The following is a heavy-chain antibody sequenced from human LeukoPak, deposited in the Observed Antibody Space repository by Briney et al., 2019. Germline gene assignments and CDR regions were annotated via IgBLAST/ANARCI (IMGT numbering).Heavy chain of an antibody. CDR1: GGSISSSSYY. V-gene: IGHV4-39*01. CDR3: VRPYHYDSGSRGTAFDI. Sequence: KSSETLSLTCTVSGGSISSSSYYWGWFRQPPGKWLEWLASIYDSRSTYYNPSLKSRLTISVETSKNQFSLNLSSATAADTAIYYCVRPYHYDSGSRGTAFDIWGQGTMVTVSS. CDR2: IYDSRST. D-gene: IGHD3-10*01. J-gene: IGHJ3*02.